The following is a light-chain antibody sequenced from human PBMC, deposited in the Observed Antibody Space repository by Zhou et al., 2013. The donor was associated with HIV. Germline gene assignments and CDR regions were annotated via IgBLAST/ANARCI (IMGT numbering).Light chain of an antibody. J-gene: IGKJ2*01. CDR2: DAS. CDR3: QQRSNSYT. Sequence: EIVMTQSPATLSVSPGERVTLSCRASQSIGNNLAWYQQKPGQAPRLLIYDASNRATGIPARFSGSGSGTDFTLTISSLEPEDFAVYYCQQRSNSYTFGQGTKLEIK. V-gene: IGKV3-11*01. CDR1: QSIGNN.